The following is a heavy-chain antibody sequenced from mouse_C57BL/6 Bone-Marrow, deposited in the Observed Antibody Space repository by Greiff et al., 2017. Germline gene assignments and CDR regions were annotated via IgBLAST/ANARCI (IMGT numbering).Heavy chain of an antibody. D-gene: IGHD1-1*01. Sequence: DVMLVESGGDLVKPGGSLKLSCAASGFTFSSYGMSWVRQTPDKRLEWVATISSGGSYTYYPDSVKGRFTISRDNAKNTLYLQMSSLKSEDTAMYYCARQGIYYYGSSDDWFAYWGQGTLVTVSA. J-gene: IGHJ3*01. CDR3: ARQGIYYYGSSDDWFAY. CDR2: ISSGGSYT. CDR1: GFTFSSYG. V-gene: IGHV5-6*02.